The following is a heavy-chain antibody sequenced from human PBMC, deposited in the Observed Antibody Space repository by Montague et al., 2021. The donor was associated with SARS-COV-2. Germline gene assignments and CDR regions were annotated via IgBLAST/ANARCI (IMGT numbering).Heavy chain of an antibody. CDR2: LSYDGDNK. Sequence: SLRLSCAAAGFTFSSYAMHWVRQAQGKGLEWVAGLSYDGDNKYYAGSMKGRLTISRDNSKNTLYLQMNSLRAEDAAVYYCAGDWGEVGSGCDTGLDYWGQGTLVTVAS. D-gene: IGHD5-12*01. CDR3: AGDWGEVGSGCDTGLDY. J-gene: IGHJ4*02. CDR1: GFTFSSYA. V-gene: IGHV3-30*04.